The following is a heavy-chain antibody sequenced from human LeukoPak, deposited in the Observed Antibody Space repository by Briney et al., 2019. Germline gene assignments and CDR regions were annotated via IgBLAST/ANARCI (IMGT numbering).Heavy chain of an antibody. D-gene: IGHD3-22*01. V-gene: IGHV4-4*07. Sequence: SETLSLTCTVSGXSISSYYGSWIRQPAGKGREWIGRIYTSGSTNYNPSLKSRVTMSVDTSKNQFSLKLSSVTAADTAVYYCARFGTPDYYDSSGYVYWGQGTLVTVSS. CDR2: IYTSGST. J-gene: IGHJ4*02. CDR3: ARFGTPDYYDSSGYVY. CDR1: GXSISSYY.